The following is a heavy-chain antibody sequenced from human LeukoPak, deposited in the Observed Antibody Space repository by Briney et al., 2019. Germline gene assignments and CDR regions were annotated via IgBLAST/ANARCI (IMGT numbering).Heavy chain of an antibody. J-gene: IGHJ4*02. Sequence: PGGSLRLSCAASGFTFSSYSMNWVRQAPGKGLEWVSYISSSSSTIYYADSVKGRFTISRDNAKNSLYLQMNGLRAEDTAVYYCARDQKTTVVRSDYWGQGTLVTVSS. D-gene: IGHD4-23*01. CDR3: ARDQKTTVVRSDY. V-gene: IGHV3-48*01. CDR1: GFTFSSYS. CDR2: ISSSSSTI.